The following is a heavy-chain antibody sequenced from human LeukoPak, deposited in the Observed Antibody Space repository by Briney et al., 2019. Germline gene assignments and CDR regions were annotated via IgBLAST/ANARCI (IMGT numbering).Heavy chain of an antibody. CDR3: ARGGIYCSSTSCAFPMGGY. D-gene: IGHD2-2*01. J-gene: IGHJ4*02. CDR1: GFTFSSYA. CDR2: ISYDGSNK. Sequence: GGSLRLSCAASGFTFSSYAMHWVRQAPGKGLEWVAVISYDGSNKYYADSVKGRFTISRDNSKNTLYLQMNSLRAEDTAVYYCARGGIYCSSTSCAFPMGGYWGQGTLVTVSS. V-gene: IGHV3-30-3*01.